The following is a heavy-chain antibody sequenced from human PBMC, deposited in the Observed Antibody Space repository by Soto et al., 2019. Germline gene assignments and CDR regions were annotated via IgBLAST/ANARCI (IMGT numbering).Heavy chain of an antibody. CDR3: ARLSSIGDYAH. CDR2: IYNSGST. J-gene: IGHJ4*02. Sequence: PSETLSLTCTVSGASISSDYWSWMRQPPGKGLECIGYIYNSGSTNYSPSLKSRVTISVDTFKNQFSLKLSSVTAADTAVYYCARLSSIGDYAHWGQGTLVTVSS. CDR1: GASISSDY. D-gene: IGHD4-17*01. V-gene: IGHV4-59*08.